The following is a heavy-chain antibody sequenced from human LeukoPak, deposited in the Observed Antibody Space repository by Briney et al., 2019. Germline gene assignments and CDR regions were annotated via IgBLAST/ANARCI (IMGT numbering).Heavy chain of an antibody. V-gene: IGHV1-2*02. CDR1: RYTFTGYY. J-gene: IGHJ4*02. D-gene: IGHD6-19*01. CDR2: INPNSGGT. CDR3: VIAVAGVTGFDY. Sequence: ASVKVSCKASRYTFTGYYMHWVRQAPGQGLEWMGWINPNSGGTNYAQKFQGRVTMTRDTSISTAYMELSRLRSDDTAVYYCVIAVAGVTGFDYWGQGTLVTVSS.